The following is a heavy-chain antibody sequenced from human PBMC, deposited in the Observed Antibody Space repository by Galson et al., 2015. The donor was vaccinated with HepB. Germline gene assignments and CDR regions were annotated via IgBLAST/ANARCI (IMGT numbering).Heavy chain of an antibody. D-gene: IGHD3-16*02. J-gene: IGHJ4*02. V-gene: IGHV3-13*01. CDR3: ARGRGDYVWGSYRDTRLGYFDY. Sequence: SLRLSCAASGFTFSSYDMHWVRQATGKGLEWVSAIGTAGDTYYPGSVKGRFTISRENANNSLHLQMNSLRAGDTAVYYCARGRGDYVWGSYRDTRLGYFDYWGRGTLVTVSS. CDR1: GFTFSSYD. CDR2: IGTAGDT.